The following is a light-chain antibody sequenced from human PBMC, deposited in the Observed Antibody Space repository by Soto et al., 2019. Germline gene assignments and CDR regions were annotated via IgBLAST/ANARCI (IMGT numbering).Light chain of an antibody. V-gene: IGLV2-14*03. J-gene: IGLJ1*01. CDR3: SSYTTRNTEV. CDR2: DVT. Sequence: QSVLTQPASVSGSPGQSISISCLGTSSDVGAFNYVSWYQHHPGKAPQLIIYDVTSRPSGVSNRFSASKSGNTASLIISGLQAEDEADYYCSSYTTRNTEVFGSGTKVTVL. CDR1: SSDVGAFNY.